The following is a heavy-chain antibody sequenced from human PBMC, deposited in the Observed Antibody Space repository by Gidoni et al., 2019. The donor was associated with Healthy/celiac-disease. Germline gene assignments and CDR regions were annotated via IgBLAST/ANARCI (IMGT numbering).Heavy chain of an antibody. CDR2: IYPGDSDT. CDR3: ARSIAVAGTAGYYFDY. D-gene: IGHD6-19*01. Sequence: EVQLVQSGAEVKKPGESLKISCKGSGYSFTSYWIGWVRQMPGKGLEWMGIIYPGDSDTRYSPSFQGQVTISADKSISTAYLQWSSLKASDTAMYYCARSIAVAGTAGYYFDYWGQGTLVTVSS. J-gene: IGHJ4*02. V-gene: IGHV5-51*01. CDR1: GYSFTSYW.